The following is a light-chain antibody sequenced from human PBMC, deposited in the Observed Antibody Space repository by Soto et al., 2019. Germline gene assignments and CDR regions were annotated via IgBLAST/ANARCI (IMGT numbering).Light chain of an antibody. CDR1: QSVLYSSNNKNY. Sequence: DIVMTQSPDSLAVSLGERATINCKSSQSVLYSSNNKNYLAWYQQKPGQPPNLLIYWASTRESGVPDRFSGSGSGTDFTLTISNLQAEDVAVYYCQQYYSTPPYTFGQGTKLEIK. CDR2: WAS. V-gene: IGKV4-1*01. J-gene: IGKJ2*01. CDR3: QQYYSTPPYT.